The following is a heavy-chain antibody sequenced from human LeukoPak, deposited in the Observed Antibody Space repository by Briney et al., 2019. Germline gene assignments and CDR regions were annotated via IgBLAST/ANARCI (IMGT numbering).Heavy chain of an antibody. CDR2: ISSSGSTI. CDR3: AGAYKRVWFGELLFRIANDY. Sequence: GGSLRLSCAASGFTFSSYSMNWVRQAPGKGLEWVSYISSSGSTIYYADSVKGRFTISRDNAKNSLYLQMNSLRAEDTAVYYCAGAYKRVWFGELLFRIANDYWGQGTLVTVSS. J-gene: IGHJ4*02. V-gene: IGHV3-48*04. D-gene: IGHD3-10*01. CDR1: GFTFSSYS.